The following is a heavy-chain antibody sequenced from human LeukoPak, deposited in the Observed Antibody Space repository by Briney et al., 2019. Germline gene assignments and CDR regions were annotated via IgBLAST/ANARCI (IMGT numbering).Heavy chain of an antibody. CDR2: ISGSGGGT. D-gene: IGHD3-9*01. Sequence: GGSLRLSCAASGFTFSSYAMSWVRQAPGKGLEWVSAISGSGGGTYYADSVKGRFTISRDNSKNTLYLQMNSLRAEDTAVYYCAKWGPYYDILTGYFQGHFDYWGQGTLVTVSS. CDR1: GFTFSSYA. CDR3: AKWGPYYDILTGYFQGHFDY. J-gene: IGHJ4*02. V-gene: IGHV3-23*01.